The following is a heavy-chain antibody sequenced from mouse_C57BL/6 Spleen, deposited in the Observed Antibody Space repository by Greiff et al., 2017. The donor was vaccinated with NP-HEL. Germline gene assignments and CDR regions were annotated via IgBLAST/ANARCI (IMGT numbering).Heavy chain of an antibody. CDR1: GYSITSGYY. CDR3: ARAWDNFDY. J-gene: IGHJ2*01. CDR2: ISYDGSN. D-gene: IGHD4-1*01. Sequence: EVKKEESGPGLVKPSQSLSLTCSVTGYSITSGYYWNWIRQFPGNKLEWMGYISYDGSNNYNPSLKNRISITRDTSKNQFFLKLNSVTTEDTATYYCARAWDNFDYWGQGTTLTVSS. V-gene: IGHV3-6*01.